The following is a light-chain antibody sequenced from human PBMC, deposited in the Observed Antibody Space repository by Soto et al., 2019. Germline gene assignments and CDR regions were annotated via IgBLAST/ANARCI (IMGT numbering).Light chain of an antibody. V-gene: IGKV1-5*01. CDR2: DAS. CDR3: QQYNTFWT. Sequence: DIRMAQSPCALSASLVYGFTITSRTGQSISRWLAWYQQKPGEAPKLLIYDASSLESGVPSRFSGSGSGTEFTLTISSLQPDDSATYYCQQYNTFWTFGQGTKVDIK. J-gene: IGKJ1*01. CDR1: QSISRW.